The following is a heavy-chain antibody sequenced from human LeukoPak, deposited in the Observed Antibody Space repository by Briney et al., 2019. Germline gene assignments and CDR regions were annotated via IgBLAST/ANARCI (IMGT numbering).Heavy chain of an antibody. CDR1: GGSFSGYY. CDR2: INHSGST. D-gene: IGHD1-20*01. J-gene: IGHJ3*02. V-gene: IGHV4-34*01. CDR3: ARGPSYNWNVKGASDI. Sequence: SETLSLTCAVYGGSFSGYYWSWIRQPPGKGLEWIGEINHSGSTNYNPSLKSRVTISVDTSKNQFSLKLSSVTAADTAVYYCARGPSYNWNVKGASDIWGQGTMVTVSS.